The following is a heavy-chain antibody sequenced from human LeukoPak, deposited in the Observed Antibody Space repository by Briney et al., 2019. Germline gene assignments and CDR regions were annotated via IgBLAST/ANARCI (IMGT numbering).Heavy chain of an antibody. CDR1: GGSISSGGYY. D-gene: IGHD3-10*01. CDR2: IYTSGST. Sequence: SETLSLTCTVSGGSISSGGYYWSWIRQPAGKGLEWIGRIYTSGSTNYNPALKSRVTISVDTSKNQFSLKLSSVTAADTAVYYCARELVDSSGYFDYWGQGTLVTVSS. V-gene: IGHV4-61*02. J-gene: IGHJ4*02. CDR3: ARELVDSSGYFDY.